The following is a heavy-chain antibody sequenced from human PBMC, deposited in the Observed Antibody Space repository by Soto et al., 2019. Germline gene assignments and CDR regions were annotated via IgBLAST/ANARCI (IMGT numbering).Heavy chain of an antibody. J-gene: IGHJ6*02. Sequence: GGSLRLSCAASGFIFSDFYMSWIRQVPGKGLEWLSQISSSSSSSDNADSAKGRFTISRDNAKNSLYLQMSSLRAEDTTGYHCARDARSCDIWSGYSEGKDVGGQGTTATLSS. CDR2: ISSSSSSS. V-gene: IGHV3-11*06. D-gene: IGHD3-3*01. CDR1: GFIFSDFY. CDR3: ARDARSCDIWSGYSEGKDV.